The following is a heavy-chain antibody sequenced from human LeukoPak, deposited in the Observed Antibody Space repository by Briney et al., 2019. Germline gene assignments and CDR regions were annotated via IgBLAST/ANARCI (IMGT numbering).Heavy chain of an antibody. CDR1: GFSFRVYW. CDR3: VTSWVRQQRDF. D-gene: IGHD3-10*01. J-gene: IGHJ4*02. CDR2: IEPDGSGK. V-gene: IGHV3-7*01. Sequence: GGSLRLSCAASGFSFRVYWMSWVRQAPGKGLEWVADIEPDGSGKTYVDSVKGRFTISRDNAQQSLYLQMGTLTAEDTAVYYCVTSWVRQQRDFWGQGTLVTVSS.